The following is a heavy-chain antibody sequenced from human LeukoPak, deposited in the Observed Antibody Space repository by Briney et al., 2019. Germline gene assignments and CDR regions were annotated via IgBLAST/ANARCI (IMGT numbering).Heavy chain of an antibody. CDR2: ISSSSSYI. D-gene: IGHD1-7*01. Sequence: GGSLRLSCAASGFTFSSYSMNWVRQAPGKGLEWVSSISSSSSYIYYADSVKGRFTISRDNAKNSLYLQVNSLRAEDTAVYYCARETIESFAFDIWAKGHWSPSLQ. V-gene: IGHV3-21*04. J-gene: IGHJ3*02. CDR1: GFTFSSYS. CDR3: ARETIESFAFDI.